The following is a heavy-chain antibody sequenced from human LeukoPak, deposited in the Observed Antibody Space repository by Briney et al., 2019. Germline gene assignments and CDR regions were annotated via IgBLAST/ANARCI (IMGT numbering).Heavy chain of an antibody. D-gene: IGHD6-13*01. J-gene: IGHJ4*02. CDR1: GYTFTSYG. V-gene: IGHV1-18*01. CDR2: IGAYNGNT. CDR3: ARWSGSSSSWYPHRDY. Sequence: ASVKVSCKASGYTFTSYGISWVRQAPGQGLEWMGWIGAYNGNTNYAQKLQGRVTMTTDTSTSTAYMELRSLRSDDTAVYYCARWSGSSSSWYPHRDYWGQGTLVTVSS.